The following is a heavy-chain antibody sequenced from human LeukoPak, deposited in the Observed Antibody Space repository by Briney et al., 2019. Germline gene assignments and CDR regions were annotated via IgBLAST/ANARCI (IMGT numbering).Heavy chain of an antibody. Sequence: GGSLRLSCTASGFTFGDYAMSWVRQAPGKGLEWVGFISSKAYGGTTEYAASVKGRFTISRDDSQSIAYLQMNSLKTEDTAVYYCTRENTPSYYYYYYMDVWGKGTTVTVSS. CDR1: GFTFGDYA. CDR3: TRENTPSYYYYYYMDV. D-gene: IGHD2-2*02. CDR2: ISSKAYGGTT. J-gene: IGHJ6*03. V-gene: IGHV3-49*04.